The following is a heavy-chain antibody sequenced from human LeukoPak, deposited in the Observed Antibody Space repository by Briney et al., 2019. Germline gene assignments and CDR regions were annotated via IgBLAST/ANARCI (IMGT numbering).Heavy chain of an antibody. CDR2: ISSSGAYI. CDR3: AHQMAGIAVTDLWAFDI. Sequence: GGSLRLSCAASGFSFNSYSMTWVRQAPGKGLECVSSISSSGAYIYYTDSVKGRFTISRDNAKNSLYLQMNSLRAEDTAVYYCAHQMAGIAVTDLWAFDIWGQGTMVTVSS. D-gene: IGHD6-19*01. J-gene: IGHJ3*02. CDR1: GFSFNSYS. V-gene: IGHV3-21*01.